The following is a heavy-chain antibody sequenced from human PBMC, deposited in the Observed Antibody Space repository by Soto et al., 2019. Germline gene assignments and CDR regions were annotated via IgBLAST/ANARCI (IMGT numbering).Heavy chain of an antibody. Sequence: PSETLSLTCTVSGGSISSYYWSWIRQPPGKGLEWIGYIYYNEITNYNPSLKSRVAISVDTSKNQFSLKLSSVTAADTAMYYCARIQYRNWFDPWGQGTLVTVLL. CDR2: IYYNEIT. J-gene: IGHJ5*02. D-gene: IGHD5-12*01. CDR1: GGSISSYY. CDR3: ARIQYRNWFDP. V-gene: IGHV4-59*01.